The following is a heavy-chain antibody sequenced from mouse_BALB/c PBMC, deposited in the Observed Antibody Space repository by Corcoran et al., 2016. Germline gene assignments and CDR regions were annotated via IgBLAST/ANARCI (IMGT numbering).Heavy chain of an antibody. CDR2: IDPANGNT. D-gene: IGHD2-12*01. CDR1: GFNIKDTY. CDR3: ARSFYDWFAY. J-gene: IGHJ3*01. Sequence: EDQLQQSGAELVKPGASVKLSCTASGFNIKDTYKHWVKQRPEQGLEWIGRIDPANGNTKYDPKFQGKATITEDTSSNTAYLQLSSLTSEDTAVYYCARSFYDWFAYWGQGTLVTVSA. V-gene: IGHV14-3*02.